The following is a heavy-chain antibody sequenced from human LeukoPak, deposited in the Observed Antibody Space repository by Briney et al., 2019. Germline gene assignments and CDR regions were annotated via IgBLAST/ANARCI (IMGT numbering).Heavy chain of an antibody. CDR2: ISSSSSYI. Sequence: PGGSLRLSCAASGFSFSTYWMSWVRQAPGKGLEWVSSISSSSSYIYYADSVKGRFTISRDNAKNSLYLQMNSLRAEDTAVYYCARTYSSGFYYYYMDVWGKGTTVTISS. V-gene: IGHV3-21*01. CDR3: ARTYSSGFYYYYMDV. J-gene: IGHJ6*03. CDR1: GFSFSTYW. D-gene: IGHD6-19*01.